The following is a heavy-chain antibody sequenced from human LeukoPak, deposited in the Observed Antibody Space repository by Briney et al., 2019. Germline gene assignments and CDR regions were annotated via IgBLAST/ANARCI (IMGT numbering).Heavy chain of an antibody. CDR1: GGSIGSYY. J-gene: IGHJ4*02. D-gene: IGHD5-12*01. CDR3: ARLYSGFPIDY. V-gene: IGHV4-59*08. CDR2: IYYSGST. Sequence: PSETLSLTCTVSGGSIGSYYWSWIRQPPGKGLEWIGYIYYSGSTNYNPSLKSRVTISVDTSKNQFSLKLSSVTAADTAVYYCARLYSGFPIDYWGQGTLVTVSS.